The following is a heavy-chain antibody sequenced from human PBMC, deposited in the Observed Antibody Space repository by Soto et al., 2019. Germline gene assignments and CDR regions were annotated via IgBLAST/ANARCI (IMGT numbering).Heavy chain of an antibody. J-gene: IGHJ6*02. CDR2: ISYDGSNK. CDR1: GFTFSSYG. Sequence: GGSLRLSCAASGFTFSSYGMHWVRQAPGKGLEWVAVISYDGSNKYYADSVKGRFTISRDNSQNTLYLQMNSLRAEDTAVYYCAKTRSGSYGYYYGMDVWGQGTTVTVSS. V-gene: IGHV3-30*18. CDR3: AKTRSGSYGYYYGMDV. D-gene: IGHD1-26*01.